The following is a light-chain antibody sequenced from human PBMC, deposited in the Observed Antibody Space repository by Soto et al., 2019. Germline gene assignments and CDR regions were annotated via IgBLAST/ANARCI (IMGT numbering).Light chain of an antibody. J-gene: IGKJ1*01. CDR2: DAT. Sequence: IQMTQSPSTLSASVGDRVTITCRASHNIERWMAWYQQKRGRAPSLLIFDATTLHSGVPSRFSGGGSGTEFTLTINGLQPDDFAIYYCQQFAKSSTFGQGTTVEIK. CDR3: QQFAKSST. V-gene: IGKV1-5*01. CDR1: HNIERW.